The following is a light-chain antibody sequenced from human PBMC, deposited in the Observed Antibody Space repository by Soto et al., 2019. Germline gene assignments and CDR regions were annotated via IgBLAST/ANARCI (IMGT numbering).Light chain of an antibody. J-gene: IGLJ1*01. CDR3: QVWNITTDHYV. CDR2: DDN. Sequence: SYVLTQPPSVSVAPGQTARITCGGNNIGSTSVHWYQQRPGQAPVLVVYDDNDRPSGIPERFSGSNSENTATLTITRVEAGDEADYYCQVWNITTDHYVFGTGTKLTVL. V-gene: IGLV3-21*02. CDR1: NIGSTS.